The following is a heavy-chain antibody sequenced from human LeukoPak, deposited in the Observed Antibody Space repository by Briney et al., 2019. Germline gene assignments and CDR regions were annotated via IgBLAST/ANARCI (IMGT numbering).Heavy chain of an antibody. CDR2: ISSSSSYI. Sequence: SGGSLRLSCAASGFTFSSYSMNWVRQAPGKGLEWVSSISSSSSYIYYADSVKGRFTISRDNAKNSLYLQMNSLRAEDTAVYYCARLGYCSGGSCYENQHYYYGMDVCGQGTTVTVSS. D-gene: IGHD2-15*01. CDR1: GFTFSSYS. CDR3: ARLGYCSGGSCYENQHYYYGMDV. V-gene: IGHV3-21*01. J-gene: IGHJ6*02.